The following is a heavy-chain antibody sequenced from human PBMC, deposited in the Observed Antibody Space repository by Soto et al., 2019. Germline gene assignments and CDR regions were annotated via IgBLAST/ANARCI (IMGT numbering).Heavy chain of an antibody. CDR2: IYYSGST. V-gene: IGHV4-39*01. CDR1: GGSISSSSYY. D-gene: IGHD5-12*01. J-gene: IGHJ4*02. CDR3: ARHVGDPSSGYDLYYFDY. Sequence: QLQLQESGPGLVKPSETLSLTCTVSGGSISSSSYYWGWIRQPPGKGLEWIGSIYYSGSTYYNPSLKSRVTISVDTSKNQFSLKLSSVTAADTAVYYCARHVGDPSSGYDLYYFDYWGQGTLVTVSS.